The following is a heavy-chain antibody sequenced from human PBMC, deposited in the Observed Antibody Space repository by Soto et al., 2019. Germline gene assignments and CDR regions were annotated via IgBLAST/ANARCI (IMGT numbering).Heavy chain of an antibody. J-gene: IGHJ3*02. CDR3: ARFDCKPDAFDI. CDR1: GFTFSSYA. Sequence: GSLRLSCAASGFTFSSYAMSWVREAPGEGLEWVSAISGSGGSTYYADSVKGRFTISRDNSKNTLYLQMNSLRAEDTAVYYCARFDCKPDAFDIWGQGTLVTVS. CDR2: ISGSGGST. V-gene: IGHV3-23*01. D-gene: IGHD3-9*01.